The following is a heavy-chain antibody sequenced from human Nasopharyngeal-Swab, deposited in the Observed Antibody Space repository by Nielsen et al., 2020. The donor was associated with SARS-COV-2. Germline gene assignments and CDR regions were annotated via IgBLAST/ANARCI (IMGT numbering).Heavy chain of an antibody. Sequence: GGSLRLSCAASGSTFSSYSMNWVRQAPGKGLEWVSSISSSSSYIYYADSVKGRFTISRDNAKNSLYLQMNSLRAEDKAGEEGEREKGRGGRGRYYWGQGTLVTVSS. CDR2: ISSSSSYI. CDR3: EREKGRGGRGRYY. V-gene: IGHV3-21*01. D-gene: IGHD3-16*01. J-gene: IGHJ4*02. CDR1: GSTFSSYS.